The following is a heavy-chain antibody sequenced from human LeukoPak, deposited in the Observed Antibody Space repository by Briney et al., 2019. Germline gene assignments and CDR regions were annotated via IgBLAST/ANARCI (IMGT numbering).Heavy chain of an antibody. CDR3: ARGRHIVVVTADDY. D-gene: IGHD2-21*02. J-gene: IGHJ4*02. CDR2: INPNSGGT. Sequence: ASVKVSCKASGYTFTGYYMHWVRQAPGQGLEWMGRINPNSGGTNYAQKFQGRVTTTRDTSISTAYMELSRLRSDDTAVYYCARGRHIVVVTADDYWGQGTLVTVSS. CDR1: GYTFTGYY. V-gene: IGHV1-2*06.